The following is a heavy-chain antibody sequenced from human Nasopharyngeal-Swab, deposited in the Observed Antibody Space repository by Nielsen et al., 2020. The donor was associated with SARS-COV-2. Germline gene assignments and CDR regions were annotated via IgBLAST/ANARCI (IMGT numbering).Heavy chain of an antibody. J-gene: IGHJ6*02. CDR1: GFTFSSYS. V-gene: IGHV3-21*01. Sequence: GESLKISCAASGFTFSSYSMNWVRQAPGKGLEWVSSISSSSSYIYYADSVKGRFTISRDNAKNSLYLQMNGLRAEDTAVYYCARRDTVTLYYYYYGMDVWGQGTTVTVSS. CDR3: ARRDTVTLYYYYYGMDV. CDR2: ISSSSSYI. D-gene: IGHD4-11*01.